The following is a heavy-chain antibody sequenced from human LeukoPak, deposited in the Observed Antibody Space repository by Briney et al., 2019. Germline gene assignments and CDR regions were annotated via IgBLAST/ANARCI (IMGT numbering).Heavy chain of an antibody. D-gene: IGHD2-15*01. Sequence: GGSLRLSCAASGFTVSSNYMSWVRQAPGKGLEWVAVISYEGSNKYYADSVKGRFTISRDNSKNTLYLQMNSLRAEGTAVYYCARDFKYAGSGRSRPFDPWGQGTLVTVSS. CDR2: ISYEGSNK. V-gene: IGHV3-30*05. J-gene: IGHJ5*02. CDR1: GFTVSSNY. CDR3: ARDFKYAGSGRSRPFDP.